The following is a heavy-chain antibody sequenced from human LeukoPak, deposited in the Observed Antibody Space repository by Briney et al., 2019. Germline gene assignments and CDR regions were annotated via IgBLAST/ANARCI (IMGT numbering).Heavy chain of an antibody. V-gene: IGHV1-2*02. CDR1: GGTFSSYA. Sequence: ASVKVSCKASGGTFSSYAISWVRQAPGQGLEWMGWINPNSGGTNYAQKFQGRVTMTRDTSISTAYMELSRLRSDDTAVYYCARGSIAVAIDYWGQGTLVTVSS. D-gene: IGHD6-19*01. J-gene: IGHJ4*02. CDR2: INPNSGGT. CDR3: ARGSIAVAIDY.